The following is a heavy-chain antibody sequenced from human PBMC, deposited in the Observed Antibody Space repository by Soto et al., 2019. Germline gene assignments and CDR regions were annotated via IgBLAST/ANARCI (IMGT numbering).Heavy chain of an antibody. V-gene: IGHV3-30-3*01. J-gene: IGHJ4*02. CDR2: ISYDGSNK. CDR1: GFTFSSYA. Sequence: GGSLRLSCAASGFTFSSYAMHWVRQAPGKGLEWVAVISYDGSNKYYADSVKGRFTISRDNSKNTLYLQMNSLRAEDTAVYYCARVSQWLADYWGQGTLVTVSS. CDR3: ARVSQWLADY. D-gene: IGHD6-19*01.